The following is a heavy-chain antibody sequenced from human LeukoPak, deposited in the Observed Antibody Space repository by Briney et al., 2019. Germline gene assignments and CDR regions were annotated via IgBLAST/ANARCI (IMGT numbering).Heavy chain of an antibody. CDR3: ARGDLITMVRRGVDY. V-gene: IGHV1-46*01. CDR2: INPSGGST. D-gene: IGHD3-10*01. J-gene: IGHJ4*02. CDR1: GYTFTSYY. Sequence: ASVKASCKASGYTFTSYYMHWVRQAPGQGLEWMGIINPSGGSTSYAQKFQGRVTMTRDTSTSTVYMELSSLRSEDTAVYYCARGDLITMVRRGVDYWGQGTLVTVSS.